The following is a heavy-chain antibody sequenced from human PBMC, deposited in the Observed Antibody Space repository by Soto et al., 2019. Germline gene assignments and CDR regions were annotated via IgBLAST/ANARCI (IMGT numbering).Heavy chain of an antibody. CDR2: IIPIFGTA. D-gene: IGHD2-15*01. CDR3: ARDCCSGGSCYSGNFDY. Sequence: QVQLVQSGAEVKKPGSSVKVSCKASGGTFSSYAISWVRQAPGQGLEWMGGIIPIFGTANYAQKFQGRVTTTADESKSTACMELSSLRSEDTAVYYCARDCCSGGSCYSGNFDYWGQGTLVTVSS. CDR1: GGTFSSYA. V-gene: IGHV1-69*12. J-gene: IGHJ4*02.